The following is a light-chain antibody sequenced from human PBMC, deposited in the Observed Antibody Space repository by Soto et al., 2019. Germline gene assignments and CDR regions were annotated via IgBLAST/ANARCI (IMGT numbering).Light chain of an antibody. V-gene: IGKV3-20*01. J-gene: IGKJ1*01. CDR2: GAS. Sequence: EIVLTKSPGTLSLSQWEIATLSCRASRSVGSSFLAWYQQKPGQAPRLLIYGASSRATGIPARFSGSGSGTEFTLTITSLRPEDFGVHYCQQYRSWPRTFGQATKVDIK. CDR1: RSVGSSF. CDR3: QQYRSWPRT.